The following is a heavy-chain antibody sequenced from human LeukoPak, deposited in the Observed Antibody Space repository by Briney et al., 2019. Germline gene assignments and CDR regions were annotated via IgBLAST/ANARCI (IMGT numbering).Heavy chain of an antibody. Sequence: GGSLRLSCAASGFTFSSYGMSWVRQAPGKGLEWVSAISGSGGSTYYADSVKGRFTISRDNSKNTLYLQMNSLRAEDTAVYYCAKDLYQLLCLDHWGQGTLVTVSS. D-gene: IGHD2-2*01. CDR1: GFTFSSYG. CDR3: AKDLYQLLCLDH. CDR2: ISGSGGST. V-gene: IGHV3-23*01. J-gene: IGHJ4*02.